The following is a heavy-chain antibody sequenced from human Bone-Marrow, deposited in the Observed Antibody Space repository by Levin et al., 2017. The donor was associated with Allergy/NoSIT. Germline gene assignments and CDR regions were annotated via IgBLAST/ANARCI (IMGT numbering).Heavy chain of an antibody. V-gene: IGHV3-23*01. CDR3: AKCTNLHHSSGYYYF. CDR2: ISGSGGST. Sequence: GESLKISCAASGFTFSSYAMSWVRQAPGKGLEWVSAISGSGGSTYYADSVKGRFTISRDNSKNTLYLQMNSLRAEDTAVYYCAKCTNLHHSSGYYYFWGQGTLVTVSS. CDR1: GFTFSSYA. D-gene: IGHD3-22*01. J-gene: IGHJ4*02.